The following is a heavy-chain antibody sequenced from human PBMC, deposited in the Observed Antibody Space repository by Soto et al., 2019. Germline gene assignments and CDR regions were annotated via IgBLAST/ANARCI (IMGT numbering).Heavy chain of an antibody. V-gene: IGHV5-51*01. D-gene: IGHD2-21*01. CDR1: GYNFDTSW. CDR3: ERYNVVIDGISWFEP. J-gene: IGHJ5*02. Sequence: GESLKISCNVSGYNFDTSWIGWVRQMPGKGLEWMGIIFPADSDTRYSPSFQGQGTLSVDKSISTAFLQCSSLRASDTAIYYCERYNVVIDGISWFEPWGDGTQVIV. CDR2: IFPADSDT.